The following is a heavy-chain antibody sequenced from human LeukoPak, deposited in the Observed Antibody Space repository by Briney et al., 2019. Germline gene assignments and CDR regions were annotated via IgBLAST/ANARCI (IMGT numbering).Heavy chain of an antibody. CDR3: ASPFVCVDTAMDAGCYFDY. J-gene: IGHJ4*02. D-gene: IGHD5-18*01. CDR2: ISSSSSYI. V-gene: IGHV3-21*01. CDR1: GFTFSSYS. Sequence: GGSLRLSCAASGFTFSSYSMNWVRQAPGKGLEWVSSISSSSSYIYYADSVKGRFSISRDNAKNSLYLQMNSLRAEDTAVYYCASPFVCVDTAMDAGCYFDYWGQGTLVTVSS.